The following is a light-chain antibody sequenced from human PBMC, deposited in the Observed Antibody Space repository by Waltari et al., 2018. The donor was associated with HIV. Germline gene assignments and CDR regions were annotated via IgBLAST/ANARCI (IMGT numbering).Light chain of an antibody. V-gene: IGLV2-8*01. Sequence: QSALTQPPSASGSPGQSVTISCTGTSSDVGGYNYVSWYQQHPGKAPKLMICEVSKRPSGVPDRFSGSKSGYTASLTVSGLQAEDEADYYCTSYAGSNNWVFGGGTKLTVL. CDR1: SSDVGGYNY. CDR2: EVS. CDR3: TSYAGSNNWV. J-gene: IGLJ3*02.